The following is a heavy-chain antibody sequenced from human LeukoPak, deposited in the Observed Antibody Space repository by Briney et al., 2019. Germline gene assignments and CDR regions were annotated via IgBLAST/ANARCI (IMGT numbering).Heavy chain of an antibody. D-gene: IGHD2-2*01. J-gene: IGHJ4*02. CDR2: INHSGST. Sequence: SETLSLTCAVYGGSFSGYYWSWIRQPPGKGLEWIGEINHSGSTNYNPSLKSRVTIPVDTSKNQFSLKLSSVTAADTAAYYCARLNCSSTSCYGDYWGQGTLVTVSS. CDR1: GGSFSGYY. CDR3: ARLNCSSTSCYGDY. V-gene: IGHV4-34*01.